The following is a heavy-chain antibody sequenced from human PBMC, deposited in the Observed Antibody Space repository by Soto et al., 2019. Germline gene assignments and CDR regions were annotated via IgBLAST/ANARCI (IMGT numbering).Heavy chain of an antibody. V-gene: IGHV3-74*01. CDR2: INGNADNS. CDR3: VRDFRGAVAGSEFDH. D-gene: IGHD6-19*01. CDR1: GLSFVSYW. Sequence: SRRLSCAASGLSFVSYWMHWVRQVPGEGLAWVSRINGNADNSDYADSVKGRFTISRDNAMNRLYLQMDSLRADDTGVYYCVRDFRGAVAGSEFDHWGQGTLVTVSS. J-gene: IGHJ4*02.